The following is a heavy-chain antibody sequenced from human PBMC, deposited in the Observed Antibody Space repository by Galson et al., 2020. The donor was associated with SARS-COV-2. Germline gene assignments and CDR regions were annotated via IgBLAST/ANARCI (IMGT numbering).Heavy chain of an antibody. CDR1: GFTFSSYA. V-gene: IGHV3-30-3*01. Sequence: GRSLRLSCAASGFTFSSYAMHWVRQAPGKGLEWVAVISYDGSNKYYADSVKGRFTISRDNSKNTLYLQMNSLRAEDTAVYYCAREKSSIAVAEDAFDIWGQGTMVTVSS. CDR2: ISYDGSNK. J-gene: IGHJ3*02. D-gene: IGHD6-19*01. CDR3: AREKSSIAVAEDAFDI.